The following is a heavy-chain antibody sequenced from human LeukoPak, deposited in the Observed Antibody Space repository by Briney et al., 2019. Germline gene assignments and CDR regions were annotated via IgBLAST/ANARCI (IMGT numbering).Heavy chain of an antibody. CDR3: ARGGVTGTKRAFDY. V-gene: IGHV4-59*12. CDR2: ISDSGST. CDR1: RGSISSYY. J-gene: IGHJ4*02. Sequence: PSETLSLTCTVSRGSISSYYWSWVRQPPGKGLEWIGYISDSGSTNYRPSLKSRVTISRDTSKNQFSLKLSSVTAADTAVYYCARGGVTGTKRAFDYWGQGTLVTVSS. D-gene: IGHD1-7*01.